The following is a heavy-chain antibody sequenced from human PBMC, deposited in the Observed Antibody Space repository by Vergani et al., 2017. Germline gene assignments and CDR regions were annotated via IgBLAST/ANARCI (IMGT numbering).Heavy chain of an antibody. D-gene: IGHD6-6*01. Sequence: QVQLVQSGAEVKKPGSSVKVSCKASGGTFSSYAISWVRQAPGQGLEWMGGIIPIFGTANYAQKFQGRVTITADESTSTAYMELSSLRSEATAVYYCARSPLSYSSSPKYYCDYWGQGTLVTVSS. CDR2: IIPIFGTA. V-gene: IGHV1-69*01. CDR1: GGTFSSYA. CDR3: ARSPLSYSSSPKYYCDY. J-gene: IGHJ4*02.